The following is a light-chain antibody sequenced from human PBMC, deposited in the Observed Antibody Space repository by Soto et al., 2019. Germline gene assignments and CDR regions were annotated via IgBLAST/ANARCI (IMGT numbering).Light chain of an antibody. J-gene: IGLJ1*01. CDR1: TGAVTGGHY. CDR3: LLSYSDARV. Sequence: QAVVTQEPSLTVSPGGTVTLTCGSSTGAVTGGHYPYWFQQKPGQAPRTLIYETSNRHSWTPARFSGSLLGGKAALTLSGAQPEDEADYYCLLSYSDARVFGTGTKLTVL. V-gene: IGLV7-46*01. CDR2: ETS.